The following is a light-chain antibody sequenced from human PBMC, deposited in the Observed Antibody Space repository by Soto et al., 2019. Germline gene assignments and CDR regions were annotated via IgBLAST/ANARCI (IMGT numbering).Light chain of an antibody. CDR3: RSFAGSGTGA. V-gene: IGLV2-23*02. CDR2: EVN. Sequence: QSVLTQPDTGPAPPGQSIAISCTGTSSGIGTYNLASWYQQPPGKVPKLMISEVNKRPSGVSNRFSGSKSGNTASLTISALQTEHEADYYSRSFAGSGTGAFRTGTKVTV. CDR1: SSGIGTYNL. J-gene: IGLJ1*01.